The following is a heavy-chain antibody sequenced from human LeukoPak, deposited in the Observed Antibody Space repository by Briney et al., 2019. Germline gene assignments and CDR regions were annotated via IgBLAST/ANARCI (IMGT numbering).Heavy chain of an antibody. J-gene: IGHJ4*02. CDR3: AKIFTIFGVAPSDY. Sequence: GGSLRLSCAASGFTFSSYGMHWVRQAPGKGLEWVAFIRYDGTNKYYADSVKGRFTISRDNSKNTLYLQMNSLRAEDTAVYYCAKIFTIFGVAPSDYWGQGTLVTVSS. D-gene: IGHD3-3*01. CDR2: IRYDGTNK. CDR1: GFTFSSYG. V-gene: IGHV3-30*02.